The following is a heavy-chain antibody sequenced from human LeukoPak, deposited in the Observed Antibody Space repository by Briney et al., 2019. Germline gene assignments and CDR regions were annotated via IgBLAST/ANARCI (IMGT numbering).Heavy chain of an antibody. D-gene: IGHD6-13*01. CDR3: ARDQGSSWFDY. V-gene: IGHV4-59*01. CDR2: IYYSGST. J-gene: IGHJ4*02. Sequence: LSETLSLTCTVSGGSISSYYWSWIRQPPGKGLEWIGYIYYSGSTNYNPSLKSRVTISVDTSKNQFSLKLSSVTAADTAVYYCARDQGSSWFDYWGQGTLVTVSS. CDR1: GGSISSYY.